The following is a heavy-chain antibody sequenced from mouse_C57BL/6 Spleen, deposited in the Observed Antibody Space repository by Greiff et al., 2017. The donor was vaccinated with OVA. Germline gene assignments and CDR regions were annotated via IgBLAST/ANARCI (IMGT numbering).Heavy chain of an antibody. J-gene: IGHJ4*01. CDR2: IYPGSGST. CDR1: GYTFTSYW. V-gene: IGHV1-55*01. Sequence: QVQLQQPGAELVEPGASVKMSCKASGYTFTSYWITWVKQRPGQGLEWIGDIYPGSGSTNYNEKFKRKATLTVDTSSSTAYMQLSSLTSEYSAVYYCARLWPHYYAMDYWGQGTSVTVSS. D-gene: IGHD1-1*02. CDR3: ARLWPHYYAMDY.